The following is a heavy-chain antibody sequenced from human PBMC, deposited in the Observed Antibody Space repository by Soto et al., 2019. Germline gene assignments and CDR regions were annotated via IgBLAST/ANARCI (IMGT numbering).Heavy chain of an antibody. Sequence: QVHLVQSGAEVKKPGSSVKVSCKTSGGTISTYVINWVRQAPGQGLEWMGRIIPALGAADYAQKFQDRLTITSDKSTSKAYMELSSLRSDDTAVYYCARGGQQVVSFAYWGQGTLVAVSS. CDR2: IIPALGAA. J-gene: IGHJ4*02. CDR3: ARGGQQVVSFAY. V-gene: IGHV1-69*08. D-gene: IGHD6-6*01. CDR1: GGTISTYV.